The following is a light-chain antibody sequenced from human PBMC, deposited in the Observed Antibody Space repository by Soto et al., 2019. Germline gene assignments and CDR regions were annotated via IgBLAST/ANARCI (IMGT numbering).Light chain of an antibody. J-gene: IGKJ2*01. CDR2: VGF. Sequence: DIVMTQSPISLPVTPGEPASISCRSSQSLLHRNGNKYLNWYLQKPGQSPQLLIYVGFNRASGVPDRFSVSTSGTNFTLKISRLEAEDVGIYYCVQFIHTPYTFGQGTKLDI. V-gene: IGKV2-28*01. CDR1: QSLLHRNGNKY. CDR3: VQFIHTPYT.